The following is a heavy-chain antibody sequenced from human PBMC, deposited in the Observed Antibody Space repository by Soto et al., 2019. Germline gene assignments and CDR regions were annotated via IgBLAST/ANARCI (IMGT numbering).Heavy chain of an antibody. Sequence: QVQLQETGPGLVKPSQTLSLTCTVSGGSISSGDSFWSWIRQPPGKGLEWIGYISYSGSTYYTASLTSRVTIALDPSQDQVSLSLNSVTAADTGVYYCARVRTGASDYDSLGQGTLVTVSA. CDR2: ISYSGST. CDR1: GGSISSGDSF. J-gene: IGHJ4*02. D-gene: IGHD1-1*01. CDR3: ARVRTGASDYDS. V-gene: IGHV4-30-4*01.